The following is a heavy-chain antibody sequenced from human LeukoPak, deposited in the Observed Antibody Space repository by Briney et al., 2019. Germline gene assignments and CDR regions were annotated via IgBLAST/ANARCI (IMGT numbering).Heavy chain of an antibody. V-gene: IGHV4-39*07. CDR1: GGSISSSSYY. J-gene: IGHJ4*02. CDR3: ARQGGYDFWSGFLDY. CDR2: IYYSGST. Sequence: SETLSLTCTVSGGSISSSSYYWGWIRQPPGKGLEWIGSIYYSGSTYYNPSLKSRVTISVDTSKNQFSLKLSSVTAADTAVYYCARQGGYDFWSGFLDYWGQGTLVTVSS. D-gene: IGHD3-3*01.